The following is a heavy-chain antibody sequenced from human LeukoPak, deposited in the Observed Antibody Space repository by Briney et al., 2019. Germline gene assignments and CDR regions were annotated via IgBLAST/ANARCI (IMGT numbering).Heavy chain of an antibody. CDR2: ISVYNDNT. CDR1: GYTFTSYG. CDR3: ARRQGGTYKFDF. Sequence: GASVKVSCKTSGYTFTSYGISWVRQAPGQGLEWMGWISVYNDNTNYAQKVQGRVTMTTDTSTSTAYMELRSLRSDDTAVYFCARRQGGTYKFDFWGQGTPVTVSS. J-gene: IGHJ4*02. D-gene: IGHD1-26*01. V-gene: IGHV1-18*01.